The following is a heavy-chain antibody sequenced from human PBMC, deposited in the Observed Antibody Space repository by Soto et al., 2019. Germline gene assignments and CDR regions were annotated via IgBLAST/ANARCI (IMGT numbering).Heavy chain of an antibody. V-gene: IGHV1-3*01. CDR1: GYTFTSYA. J-gene: IGHJ6*03. D-gene: IGHD3-22*01. CDR3: ARDYFLVFVVSGYSPLRYLCTVWAF. CDR2: INAGNGNT. Sequence: ASVKVSCKASGYTFTSYAMHWVRQAPGQRLEWMGWINAGNGNTKYSQKFQGRVTITRDTSASTAYMELSSLRSEDTAVYYCARDYFLVFVVSGYSPLRYLCTVWAFWGKGTTVPVSS.